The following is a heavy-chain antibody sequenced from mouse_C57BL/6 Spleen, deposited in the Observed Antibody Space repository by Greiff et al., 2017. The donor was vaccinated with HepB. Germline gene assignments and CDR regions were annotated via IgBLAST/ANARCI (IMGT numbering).Heavy chain of an antibody. V-gene: IGHV6-6*01. J-gene: IGHJ3*01. CDR2: IRNKANNHAT. Sequence: EVKLMESEGGLVQPGGSMKLSCAASGFTFSDAWMDWVRQSPEKGLEWVAEIRNKANNHATYYAESVTGRFTISRDDSKRSVYLQMNSLRAEDTGIYYWTRVCGDDEAWFAYWGQGTLVTVAA. CDR3: TRVCGDDEAWFAY. D-gene: IGHD2-2*01. CDR1: GFTFSDAW.